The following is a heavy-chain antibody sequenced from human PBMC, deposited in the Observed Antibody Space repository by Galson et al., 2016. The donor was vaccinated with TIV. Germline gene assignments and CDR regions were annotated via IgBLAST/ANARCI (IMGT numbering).Heavy chain of an antibody. CDR1: GDSVSSDSAA. Sequence: CAISGDSVSSDSAAWNWIRQSPSRGLEWLGRTYYRSKWYNDYAVAVKSRITIIPDTSKNQFSLQLTSVTPEDTAVYYCARATPSVFGVVMTLDYWGQGTLVTVSS. V-gene: IGHV6-1*01. D-gene: IGHD3-3*01. CDR2: TYYRSKWYN. J-gene: IGHJ4*02. CDR3: ARATPSVFGVVMTLDY.